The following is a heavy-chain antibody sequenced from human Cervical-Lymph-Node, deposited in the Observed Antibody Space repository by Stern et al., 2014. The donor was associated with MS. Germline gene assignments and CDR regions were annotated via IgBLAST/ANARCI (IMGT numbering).Heavy chain of an antibody. CDR3: ARAVRELGT. D-gene: IGHD1-7*01. Sequence: EMQLVESGGGLVQPGESLRLSCAVSGFTFSNYWMTWVRQAPGKGLEWVASIKTDGSEKSYEGSAKGRFTIRRENATHLQFLIMNSVRAEDTAVYYCARAVRELGTWGQGTLVTVSS. J-gene: IGHJ5*02. CDR2: IKTDGSEK. CDR1: GFTFSNYW. V-gene: IGHV3-7*01.